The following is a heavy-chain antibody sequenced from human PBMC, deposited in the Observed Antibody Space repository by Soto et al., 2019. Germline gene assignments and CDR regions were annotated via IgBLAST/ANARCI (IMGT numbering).Heavy chain of an antibody. CDR2: ISPMFGAA. V-gene: IGHV1-69*19. D-gene: IGHD3-10*01. CDR1: GGTFNTYA. CDR3: AREVQVHTPAFVY. Sequence: QVQLVQSGAEMQKPGSSVKVSCQSSGGTFNTYAMNWVRQAPGQGPEWMGDISPMFGAANYAPKVHGRVTITADESTGTSYMQLSSLTSEATALYFCAREVQVHTPAFVYWGQGTLVTVSS. J-gene: IGHJ4*02.